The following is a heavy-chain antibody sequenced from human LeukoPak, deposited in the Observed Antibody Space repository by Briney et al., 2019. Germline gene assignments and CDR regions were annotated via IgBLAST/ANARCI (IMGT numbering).Heavy chain of an antibody. D-gene: IGHD4-23*01. CDR1: GGSISSHY. V-gene: IGHV4-59*08. CDR2: IYYSGNT. CDR3: ARLIGGFDY. Sequence: SETLSLTCTVSGGSISSHYWSWIRQPPGKGLEWIGYIYYSGNTNYNPSLKSRVTISVDTSKNQFSLKLSSVTAADTAVYYCARLIGGFDYWGQGTLVTVSS. J-gene: IGHJ4*02.